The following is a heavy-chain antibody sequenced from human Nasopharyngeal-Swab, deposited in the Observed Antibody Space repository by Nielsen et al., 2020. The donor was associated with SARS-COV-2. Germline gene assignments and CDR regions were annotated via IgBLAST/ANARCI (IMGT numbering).Heavy chain of an antibody. J-gene: IGHJ6*03. CDR1: GFTFSSYG. D-gene: IGHD2-2*01. CDR2: IWYDGGNK. V-gene: IGHV3-33*01. CDR3: AGYCSSTSCSRNYYYYYMDV. Sequence: GESLKISCAASGFTFSSYGMHWVRQAPGKGLEWVAVIWYDGGNKYYADSVKGRFTISRDNSKNTLYLQMNSLRAEDTAVYYCAGYCSSTSCSRNYYYYYMDVWGKGTTVTVSS.